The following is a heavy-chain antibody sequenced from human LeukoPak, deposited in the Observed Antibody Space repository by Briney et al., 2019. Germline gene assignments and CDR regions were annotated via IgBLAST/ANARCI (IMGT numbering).Heavy chain of an antibody. CDR1: GYSFTSYW. J-gene: IGHJ4*02. CDR3: ARPLLYGGNSPYFDY. V-gene: IGHV5-51*03. Sequence: GESLKISCKGSGYSFTSYWIGWVRQMPGKGLEWMGIIYPGDSDTRYSPSFQGQVTISADKSISTAYLQWSSLKASDTAMYYCARPLLYGGNSPYFDYWGQGTLVTVSS. CDR2: IYPGDSDT. D-gene: IGHD4-23*01.